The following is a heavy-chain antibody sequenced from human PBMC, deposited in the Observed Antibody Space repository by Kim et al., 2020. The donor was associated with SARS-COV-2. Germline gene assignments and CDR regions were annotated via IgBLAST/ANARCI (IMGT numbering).Heavy chain of an antibody. Sequence: GGSLRLSCAASGFTFSNAWMSWVRQAPGKGMEWVGRIKSKTDGGTTDYAAPVKGRFTISRDDSKNTLYLQMDSLKTEDAALYYCTTALSVYDYWGQGTLVTVSS. CDR1: GFTFSNAW. V-gene: IGHV3-15*01. CDR3: TTALSVYDY. J-gene: IGHJ4*02. D-gene: IGHD1-20*01. CDR2: IKSKTDGGTT.